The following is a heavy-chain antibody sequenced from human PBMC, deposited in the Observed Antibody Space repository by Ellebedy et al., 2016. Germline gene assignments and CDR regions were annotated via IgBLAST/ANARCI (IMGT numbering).Heavy chain of an antibody. J-gene: IGHJ4*02. V-gene: IGHV3-30*03. CDR1: GFTFSSYG. Sequence: GESLKISXAASGFTFSSYGMHWVRQAPGKGLEWVAVISYDGSNKYYADSVKGRFTISRDNSKNTLYLQMNSLRAEDTAVYYCARDDMPFTSHLSFDYWGQGTLVTVSS. CDR2: ISYDGSNK. CDR3: ARDDMPFTSHLSFDY. D-gene: IGHD2-2*01.